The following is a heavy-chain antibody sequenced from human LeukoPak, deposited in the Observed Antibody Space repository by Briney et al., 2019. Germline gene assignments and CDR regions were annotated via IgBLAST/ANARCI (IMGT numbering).Heavy chain of an antibody. Sequence: SETLSLTCTVSGGSIGSSRYYWGWLRQPPGKGLEWIGIIYYSGTTYYNPSLKSRVTISVDTSKNQFSLKLSSVTAADTAIYYCARAPLYHYDSSGYLFDYWGQGTLVTVSS. CDR1: GGSIGSSRYY. CDR3: ARAPLYHYDSSGYLFDY. J-gene: IGHJ4*02. D-gene: IGHD3-22*01. CDR2: IYYSGTT. V-gene: IGHV4-39*07.